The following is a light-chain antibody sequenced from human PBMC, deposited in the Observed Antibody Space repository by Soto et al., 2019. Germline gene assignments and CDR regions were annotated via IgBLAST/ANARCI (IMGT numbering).Light chain of an antibody. J-gene: IGKJ1*01. V-gene: IGKV3-20*01. CDR1: HSVGSTY. Sequence: PGGRASLSCKASHSVGSTYFSWYQQKPGHAPRLLIYAASTRATDIPDRFSGSGSGTDFTLTIHRLEPEDFAVYYCQQYAYSHRTFGQGTKVDI. CDR2: AAS. CDR3: QQYAYSHRT.